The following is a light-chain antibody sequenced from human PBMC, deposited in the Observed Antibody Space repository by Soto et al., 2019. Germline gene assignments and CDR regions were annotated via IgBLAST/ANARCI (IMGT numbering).Light chain of an antibody. CDR1: QSVRSY. CDR2: SAS. Sequence: EIVLTQSPGTLSLSPGERATLSCRASQSVRSYLTWYQQKPGQAPRLLIFSASSRATGIPDRFSGSGSGTDFTLTISSLEPEDFAVYYCQQDSRSPWTFGQGTKVEIK. V-gene: IGKV3-20*01. CDR3: QQDSRSPWT. J-gene: IGKJ1*01.